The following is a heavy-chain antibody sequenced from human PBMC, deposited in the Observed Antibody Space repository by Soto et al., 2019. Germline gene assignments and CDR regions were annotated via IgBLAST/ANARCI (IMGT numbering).Heavy chain of an antibody. D-gene: IGHD1-7*01. CDR3: GRGGELRYYYYYMDV. J-gene: IGHJ6*03. CDR1: GYTFTGYY. CDR2: INPNSGGT. Sequence: ASVKGSCKASGYTFTGYYMHWVRQAPGQGLEWMGWINPNSGGTNYAQKFQGWVTMTRDTSISTAYMELSRLRSDDTAVYYCGRGGELRYYYYYMDVWGKGTTVTVSS. V-gene: IGHV1-2*04.